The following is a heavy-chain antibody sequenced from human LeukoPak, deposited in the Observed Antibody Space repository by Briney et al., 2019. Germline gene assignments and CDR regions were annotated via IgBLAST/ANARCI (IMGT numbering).Heavy chain of an antibody. CDR3: ARESTSGFDY. J-gene: IGHJ4*02. V-gene: IGHV4-59*01. CDR1: GASISTYY. CDR2: IYYSGTT. D-gene: IGHD2-8*01. Sequence: SETLSLTCTVSGASISTYYWSWIRQPPGEGLEWIGYIYYSGTTNYNPSLKSRVTISLDTSKNQFSLQLSSVTAADTAVYYCARESTSGFDYWGQGTLVTVSS.